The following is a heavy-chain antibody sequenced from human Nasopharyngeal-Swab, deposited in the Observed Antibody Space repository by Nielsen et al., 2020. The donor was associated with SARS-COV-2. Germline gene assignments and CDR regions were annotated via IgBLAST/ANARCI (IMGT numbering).Heavy chain of an antibody. V-gene: IGHV3-48*01. CDR3: ARVPSIAVAGNLLPYYYYYMDV. J-gene: IGHJ6*03. D-gene: IGHD6-19*01. CDR1: GFTFSSYS. Sequence: GESLKISCAVSGFTFSSYSMNWVRQAPGKGLEWVSYISSSSSTIYYADSVKGRFTISRDNAKNSLYLQMNSLRAEDTAVYYCARVPSIAVAGNLLPYYYYYMDVWGKGTTVTVSS. CDR2: ISSSSSTI.